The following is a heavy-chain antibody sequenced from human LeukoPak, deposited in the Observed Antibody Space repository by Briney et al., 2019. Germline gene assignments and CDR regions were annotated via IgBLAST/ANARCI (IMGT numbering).Heavy chain of an antibody. J-gene: IGHJ3*01. D-gene: IGHD1-26*01. CDR1: GFTFNKCA. CDR3: AKAFRIVGIGNPDDAFDV. V-gene: IGHV3-23*01. Sequence: GGSLRLSCAGSGFTFNKCAMNWVRQPPGKGLEWVSSIAGTGGSTYYADSVKGRFTLSRDNSENTLYLQLNSLRAEDSAIYYCAKAFRIVGIGNPDDAFDVWGQGTVVTVSS. CDR2: IAGTGGST.